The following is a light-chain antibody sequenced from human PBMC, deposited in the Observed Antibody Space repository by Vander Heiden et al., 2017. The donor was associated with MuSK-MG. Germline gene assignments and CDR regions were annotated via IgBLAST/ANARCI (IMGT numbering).Light chain of an antibody. Sequence: QSVLTQPPSASGTPGPRVTISCSGSSSNIGSNYVYWYQQLPGTAPKLLIYRNNQRPSGVPDRFSGSKSGTSASLAISGLRSEDEADYYCVAWDDSLSAWVFGGGTKLTVL. CDR3: VAWDDSLSAWV. V-gene: IGLV1-47*01. CDR1: SSNIGSNY. J-gene: IGLJ3*02. CDR2: RNN.